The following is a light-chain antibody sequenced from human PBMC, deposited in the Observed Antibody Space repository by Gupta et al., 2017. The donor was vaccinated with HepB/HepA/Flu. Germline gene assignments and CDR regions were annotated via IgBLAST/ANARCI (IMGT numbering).Light chain of an antibody. CDR1: QSIISN. Sequence: EIVMTQSPASLSVSPGERATLSCRASQSIISNVAWYQQKPGQAPRLLIYGASTRATGIPARCSGSGSGTEFTLTISSLQSDDFAFYYCQQYYNHWTFGQGTKVEIK. V-gene: IGKV3-15*01. CDR2: GAS. CDR3: QQYYNHWT. J-gene: IGKJ1*01.